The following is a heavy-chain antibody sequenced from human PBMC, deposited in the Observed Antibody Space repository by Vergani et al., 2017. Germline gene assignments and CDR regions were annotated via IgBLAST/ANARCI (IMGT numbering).Heavy chain of an antibody. J-gene: IGHJ6*02. D-gene: IGHD4-11*01. Sequence: VQLVESGGGVVQPGRSLRLSCAASGFTFSSYSMNWVRQAPGKGLEWVSSISSSSSYIYYADSVKGRFTISRDNAKNSLYLQMNSLKAEDTAVYYCASKATVTTGLWDYYYYGMDVWGQGTTVTVSS. CDR1: GFTFSSYS. V-gene: IGHV3-21*01. CDR3: ASKATVTTGLWDYYYYGMDV. CDR2: ISSSSSYI.